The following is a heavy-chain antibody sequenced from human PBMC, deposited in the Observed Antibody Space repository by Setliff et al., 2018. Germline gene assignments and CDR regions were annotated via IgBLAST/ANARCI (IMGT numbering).Heavy chain of an antibody. J-gene: IGHJ4*02. D-gene: IGHD3-10*01. CDR1: GDSISSGSYY. V-gene: IGHV4-31*03. CDR3: ARVADGSGSFYLGFDY. Sequence: PSETLSLTCTVSGDSISSGSYYWNWIRQHPEKGLEWLGYIFHSGSTHYNSSLKSRITISIDTSENHFSLELNSVTAADSAVYYCARVADGSGSFYLGFDYWGQGLLVTVSS. CDR2: IFHSGST.